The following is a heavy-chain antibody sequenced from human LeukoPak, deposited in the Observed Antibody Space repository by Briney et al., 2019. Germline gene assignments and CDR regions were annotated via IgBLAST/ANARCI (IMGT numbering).Heavy chain of an antibody. Sequence: PGGSLRLSCEASGLTFNNYAMHWVRQSSGKGLEWVSGIGSSGGGTYYADSVKGRFTISRDSSKDTLSLQMNNLRAEDTAVYYCAKVPPKSSALRYYFDYWGQGTLVTVSS. CDR2: IGSSGGGT. J-gene: IGHJ4*02. CDR1: GLTFNNYA. V-gene: IGHV3-23*01. D-gene: IGHD6-19*01. CDR3: AKVPPKSSALRYYFDY.